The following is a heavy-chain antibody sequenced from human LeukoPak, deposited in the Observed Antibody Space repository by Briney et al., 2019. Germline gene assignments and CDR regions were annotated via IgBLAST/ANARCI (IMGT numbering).Heavy chain of an antibody. Sequence: GGSLRLSCAASGFTFSSYAMNWVRQTPGKGLEYVSAISSSGGTTYYANSVRGRFTISRDNSKNTLYLQMGSLRAEDTAVYYCAKDLRCSSTSCYGTGEWGQGTLVTVSS. CDR1: GFTFSSYA. V-gene: IGHV3-64*01. CDR2: ISSSGGTT. D-gene: IGHD2-2*01. CDR3: AKDLRCSSTSCYGTGE. J-gene: IGHJ4*02.